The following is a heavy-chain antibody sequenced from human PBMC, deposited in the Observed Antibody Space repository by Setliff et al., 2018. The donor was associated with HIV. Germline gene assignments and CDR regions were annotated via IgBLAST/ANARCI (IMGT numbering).Heavy chain of an antibody. V-gene: IGHV4-61*02. CDR1: GGSISRGSYY. D-gene: IGHD5-18*01. J-gene: IGHJ6*03. CDR2: IYTNGNT. Sequence: SETLSLTCTVSGGSISRGSYYRSWIRQPAGKGLEWIGRIYTNGNTNYNPSVKGRFTISRDNSKNTLYLQMSSLRAEDTAVYYCARDQWGYSYGYYYYYYMDVWGKGTTVTVSS. CDR3: ARDQWGYSYGYYYYYYMDV.